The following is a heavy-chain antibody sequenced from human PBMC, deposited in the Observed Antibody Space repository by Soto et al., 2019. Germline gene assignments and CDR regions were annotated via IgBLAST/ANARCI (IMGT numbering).Heavy chain of an antibody. CDR1: GFTFSSYV. CDR2: IGYEGSNK. CDR3: ARGTVHFDY. Sequence: QVQLVESGGGVVQPGRSLRLSCAASGFTFSSYVMHWVRQAPGKGLEWVAVIGYEGSNKYDADSVTDRFTISRDNSKNKLYLQMNSLRAEDQAVYYCARGTVHFDYWGQGNLVTVSS. V-gene: IGHV3-33*01. D-gene: IGHD4-17*01. J-gene: IGHJ4*02.